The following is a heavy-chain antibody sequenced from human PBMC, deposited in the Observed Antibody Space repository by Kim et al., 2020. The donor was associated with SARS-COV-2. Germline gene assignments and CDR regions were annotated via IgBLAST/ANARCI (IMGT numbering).Heavy chain of an antibody. Sequence: GGSLRLSCAASGFDFSIYGMHWVRQAPGKGLEWVALISYDGSNKYYADSVKGRFTISRDNSKNTVYVQMNGLRVEDTAVYYCVKDMGKVVAISSLEYWGQGTLVTVSS. D-gene: IGHD3-22*01. CDR1: GFDFSIYG. CDR2: ISYDGSNK. J-gene: IGHJ4*02. V-gene: IGHV3-30*18. CDR3: VKDMGKVVAISSLEY.